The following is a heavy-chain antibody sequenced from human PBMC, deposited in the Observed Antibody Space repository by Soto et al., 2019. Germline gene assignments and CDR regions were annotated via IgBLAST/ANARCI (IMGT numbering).Heavy chain of an antibody. CDR2: IIPIFGTA. D-gene: IGHD2-15*01. J-gene: IGHJ6*02. CDR3: ARGRCSGGSCYSGYSAYYYYGMDV. Sequence: QVQLVQSGAEVKKPGSSVKVSCKASGGTFSSYAINWVRQAPGQGLEWMGGIIPIFGTANYAQKFQGRVTITADESTSTAYMELSSLRSEDTAVYYCARGRCSGGSCYSGYSAYYYYGMDVWGQGTTVTVSS. CDR1: GGTFSSYA. V-gene: IGHV1-69*01.